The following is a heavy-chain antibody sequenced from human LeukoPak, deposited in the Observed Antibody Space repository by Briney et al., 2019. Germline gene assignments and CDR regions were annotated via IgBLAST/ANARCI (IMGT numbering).Heavy chain of an antibody. CDR1: GGSISSYY. CDR3: ARGSYYYGSGSYYNPYGY. CDR2: IYTSGST. D-gene: IGHD3-10*01. V-gene: IGHV4-4*07. Sequence: SETLSLTCTVSGGSISSYYWSWIRQPAGKGLEWIGRIYTSGSTNYNPSLKSRVTMSVDTSKNQFSLKLSSVTAADTAVYYCARGSYYYGSGSYYNPYGYWGQGTLVTVSS. J-gene: IGHJ4*02.